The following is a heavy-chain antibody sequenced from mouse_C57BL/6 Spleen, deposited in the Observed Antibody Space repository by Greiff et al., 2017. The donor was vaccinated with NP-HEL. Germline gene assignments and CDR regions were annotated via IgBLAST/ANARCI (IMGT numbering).Heavy chain of an antibody. J-gene: IGHJ4*01. CDR2: IYPGSGST. CDR1: GYTFTSYW. V-gene: IGHV1-55*01. D-gene: IGHD2-5*01. Sequence: QVQLQQPGAELVKPGASVKMSCKASGYTFTSYWITWVKQRPGQGLEWIGDIYPGSGSTNYNEKFKSKATLTVDTSSSTAYMQLRSLTSEDSAVYYCAGHKGGYYSNCCYAMDDWVQGTSVTVSS. CDR3: AGHKGGYYSNCCYAMDD.